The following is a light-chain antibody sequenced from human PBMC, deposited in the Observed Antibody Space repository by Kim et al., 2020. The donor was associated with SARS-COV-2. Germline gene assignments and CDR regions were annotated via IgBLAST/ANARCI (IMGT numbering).Light chain of an antibody. J-gene: IGKJ4*01. CDR2: SAS. Sequence: AAVGDRVNITCRADQSITNDLNWYQQKPGKVPNVLIYSASSLQGGVPSRFSGSGSGTDFTLTISSLQPEDFATHYCQQTYSLPLTFGGGTKVEIK. CDR3: QQTYSLPLT. CDR1: QSITND. V-gene: IGKV1-39*01.